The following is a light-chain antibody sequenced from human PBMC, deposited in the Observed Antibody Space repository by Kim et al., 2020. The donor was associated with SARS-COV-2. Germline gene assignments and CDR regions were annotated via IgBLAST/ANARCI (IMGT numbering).Light chain of an antibody. Sequence: QSALTQPASVSGSPGQSITISCTGTSSDVDDYNYVSWYQQHPGKAPKLMIYEVTKRPSGVSYRFSGSKSGNTASLTISGIQAEDEADYYCSSYTSSSGLMVFGGGTQLTVL. V-gene: IGLV2-14*01. J-gene: IGLJ3*02. CDR1: SSDVDDYNY. CDR2: EVT. CDR3: SSYTSSSGLMV.